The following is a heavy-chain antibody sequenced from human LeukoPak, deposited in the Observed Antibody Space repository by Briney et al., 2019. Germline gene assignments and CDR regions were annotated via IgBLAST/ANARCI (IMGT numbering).Heavy chain of an antibody. J-gene: IGHJ6*02. V-gene: IGHV1-2*02. D-gene: IGHD3-3*01. CDR1: GYTFTGYY. CDR2: INPNSGGT. CDR3: ARDPRIFGVVIDYYGMDV. Sequence: ASVKVSCKASGYTFTGYYMHWVRQAPGQGLEWMGWINPNSGGTNYAQEFQGRVTMTRDTSISTAYMELSRLRSDDTAVYYCARDPRIFGVVIDYYGMDVWGQGTTVTVSS.